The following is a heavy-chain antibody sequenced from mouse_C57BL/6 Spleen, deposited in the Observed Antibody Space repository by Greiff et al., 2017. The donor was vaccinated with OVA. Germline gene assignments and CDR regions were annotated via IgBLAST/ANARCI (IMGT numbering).Heavy chain of an antibody. CDR3: ARRAQATKAFDY. J-gene: IGHJ2*01. Sequence: QVQLQQPGAELVKPGASVKMSCKASGYTFTSYWITWVKQRPGQGLEWIGDIYPGSGSTNYNEKFKGKATLTVDTSSSTAYMQLSSLTSEDSAVDYCARRAQATKAFDYWGQGTTLTVSS. D-gene: IGHD3-2*02. CDR2: IYPGSGST. V-gene: IGHV1-55*01. CDR1: GYTFTSYW.